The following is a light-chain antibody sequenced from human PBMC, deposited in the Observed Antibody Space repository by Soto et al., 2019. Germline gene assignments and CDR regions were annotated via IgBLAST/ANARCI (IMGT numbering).Light chain of an antibody. Sequence: IVLNQSPGTLSLTTGERATLSCRASQSLSSSQLAWYQQKPGQAPRLLIHDASSRATGISGRFTGSGSGTDFTLTITTLEPEDFAVYYCQQYGSSPRTFGLGTKVDIK. J-gene: IGKJ1*01. CDR3: QQYGSSPRT. CDR2: DAS. V-gene: IGKV3-20*01. CDR1: QSLSSSQ.